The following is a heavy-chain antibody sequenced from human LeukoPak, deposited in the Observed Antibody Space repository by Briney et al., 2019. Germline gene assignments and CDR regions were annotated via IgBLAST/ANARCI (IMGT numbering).Heavy chain of an antibody. V-gene: IGHV1-69*04. J-gene: IGHJ4*02. D-gene: IGHD6-13*01. CDR3: AREGYSSSWPSRGTDY. CDR1: GGTFSSYA. Sequence: ASVKVSCKASGGTFSSYAISWVRQAPGQGLEWMGRIIPILGIANYAQKFQGRVTITADKSTSTAYMELSSLRSEDTAVYYCAREGYSSSWPSRGTDYWGQGTLVTVSS. CDR2: IIPILGIA.